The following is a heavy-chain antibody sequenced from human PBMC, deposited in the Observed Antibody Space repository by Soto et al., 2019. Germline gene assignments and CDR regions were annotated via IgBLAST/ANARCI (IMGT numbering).Heavy chain of an antibody. CDR2: IYYSGIT. CDR1: DGSISTSDYY. J-gene: IGHJ4*02. CDR3: ARHPAGLRYFDY. D-gene: IGHD3-9*01. Sequence: QLQLQESGPGLVKPSETLSLTCTVSDGSISTSDYYWGWIRQPPGKGLEWIAGIYYSGITYYGPSLKSRVTISIDTSKNQFSLKLTSLTAADTAVYSCARHPAGLRYFDYWGQGTLVTVSS. V-gene: IGHV4-39*01.